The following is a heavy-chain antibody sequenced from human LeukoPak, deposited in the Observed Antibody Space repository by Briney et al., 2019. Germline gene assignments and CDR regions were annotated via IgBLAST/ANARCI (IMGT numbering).Heavy chain of an antibody. CDR1: GGSISSYY. V-gene: IGHV4-59*12. J-gene: IGHJ4*02. D-gene: IGHD6-19*01. Sequence: PSETLSLTCTVSGGSISSYYWSWIRQPPGKGLEWIGYFYYSGSTNYNPSLKSRVTISVDTSENQFSLKLSSVTAADTAVYYCARVRPSIAVAGTLKYYFDYWGQGTLVTVSS. CDR2: FYYSGST. CDR3: ARVRPSIAVAGTLKYYFDY.